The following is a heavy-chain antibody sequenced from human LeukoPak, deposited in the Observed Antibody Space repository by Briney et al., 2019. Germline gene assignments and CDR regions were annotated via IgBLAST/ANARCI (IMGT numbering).Heavy chain of an antibody. V-gene: IGHV3-48*03. J-gene: IGHJ6*04. CDR1: GFTFRGYD. Sequence: GGSLKLSCAASGFTFRGYDMNWVRQAPGKGLEWVSYISSSGSTIYYADSVKGGFTISRDNAKNSLYLQMNSLRAEDTAVYYCAELGITMIGGVWGKGTTVTISS. D-gene: IGHD3-10*02. CDR2: ISSSGSTI. CDR3: AELGITMIGGV.